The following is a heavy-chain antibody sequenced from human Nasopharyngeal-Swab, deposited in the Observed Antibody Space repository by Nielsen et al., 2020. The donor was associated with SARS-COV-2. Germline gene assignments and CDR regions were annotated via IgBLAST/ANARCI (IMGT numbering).Heavy chain of an antibody. Sequence: GGSLRLSCAASGFTFTSYGMHWVRQAPGKGLEWVAVISYDGSNKYYADSVKGRFTISRDNSKNTLYLQMNSLRAEDTAVYYCARGYSGSYYSPFDYWGQGTLVTVSS. D-gene: IGHD1-26*01. CDR3: ARGYSGSYYSPFDY. CDR2: ISYDGSNK. J-gene: IGHJ4*02. V-gene: IGHV3-30*19. CDR1: GFTFTSYG.